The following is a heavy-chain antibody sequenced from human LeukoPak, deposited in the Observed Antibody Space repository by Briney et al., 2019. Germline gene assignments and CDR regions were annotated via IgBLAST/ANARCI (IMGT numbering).Heavy chain of an antibody. CDR2: ISYDGSNK. Sequence: GGSLRLSCAASGFTFSSYAMHWVRQAPGKGLEGVAVISYDGSNKYYADSVKGRFTISRDNSKNTLYLQMNSLRAEDTAVFYCARDIGSSSEGGGDYWGQGTLVTVSS. CDR1: GFTFSSYA. J-gene: IGHJ4*02. D-gene: IGHD6-6*01. V-gene: IGHV3-30*04. CDR3: ARDIGSSSEGGGDY.